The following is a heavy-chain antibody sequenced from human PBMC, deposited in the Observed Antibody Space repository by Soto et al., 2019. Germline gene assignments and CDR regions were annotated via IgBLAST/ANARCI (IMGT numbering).Heavy chain of an antibody. CDR2: ISGSGGST. CDR1: GFTFSSYG. Sequence: SLRLSCAASGFTFSSYGMSWVRQAPGKGLEWVSGISGSGGSTYYADSVKGRFTISRDKSKNTLYLQMNSLRAEDTAVYYCAKGGVGAFDIWGQGTMVTVSS. V-gene: IGHV3-23*01. CDR3: AKGGVGAFDI. J-gene: IGHJ3*02. D-gene: IGHD1-26*01.